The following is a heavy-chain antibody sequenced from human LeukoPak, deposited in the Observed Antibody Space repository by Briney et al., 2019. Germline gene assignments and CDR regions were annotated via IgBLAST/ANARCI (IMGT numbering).Heavy chain of an antibody. J-gene: IGHJ4*02. Sequence: ASVKVSCKASGYTFTGYYMHWVRRAPGQGLEWMGWINPNSGGTNYAQKFQGRVTMTRDTSISTAYMELSRLRSDDTAVYYCARDLWGIAARRNYFDYWGQGTLVTVSS. D-gene: IGHD6-6*01. CDR2: INPNSGGT. CDR3: ARDLWGIAARRNYFDY. V-gene: IGHV1-2*02. CDR1: GYTFTGYY.